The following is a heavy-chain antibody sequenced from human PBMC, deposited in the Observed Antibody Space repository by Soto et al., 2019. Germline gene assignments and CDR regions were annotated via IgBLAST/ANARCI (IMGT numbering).Heavy chain of an antibody. Sequence: GVSMRLSCTGAGCPCYDFARNRVRQATGKGLEWVCLIRNQNYQETPEYAAAVKGTFTISRDTSNSIAYQQMSDLNIDDSAVYYCRGADRLDTAYFSLYWGQGTPVTVS. D-gene: IGHD2-21*01. CDR1: GCPCYDFA. CDR3: RGADRLDTAYFSLY. J-gene: IGHJ4*02. V-gene: IGHV3-49*04. CDR2: IRNQNYQETP.